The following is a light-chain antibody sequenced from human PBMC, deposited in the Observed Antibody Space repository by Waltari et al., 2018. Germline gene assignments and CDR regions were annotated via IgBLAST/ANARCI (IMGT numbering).Light chain of an antibody. CDR1: QSVGRT. CDR2: DAS. Sequence: EIVLTQSPASLSLSPGDRATLSCRASQSVGRTLAWYQQRPGQAPRLLIYDASSRATGIPGRFSGSGSGTDFSLTISRLEPEDFAVYYCQKYRTRPATFGQGTKVEVK. J-gene: IGKJ1*01. CDR3: QKYRTRPAT. V-gene: IGKV3D-20*02.